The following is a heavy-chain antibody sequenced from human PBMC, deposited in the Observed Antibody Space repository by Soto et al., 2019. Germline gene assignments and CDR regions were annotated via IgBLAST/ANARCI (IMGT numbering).Heavy chain of an antibody. D-gene: IGHD4-17*01. CDR3: ARDLYGDYKYNWFDP. V-gene: IGHV3-48*02. Sequence: GGSLRLSCAASGFTFSTYRMTWVRQAPGKGLEWVSYISSSSRSISYADFVKGRFTISRDNAKNSLYLQMNSLRDDDTAVYYCARDLYGDYKYNWFDPWGQGTLVTVSS. J-gene: IGHJ5*02. CDR2: ISSSSRSI. CDR1: GFTFSTYR.